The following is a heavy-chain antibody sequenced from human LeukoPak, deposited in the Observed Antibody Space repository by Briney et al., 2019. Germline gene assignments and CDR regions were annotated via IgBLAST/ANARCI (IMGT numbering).Heavy chain of an antibody. V-gene: IGHV3-21*01. J-gene: IGHJ5*02. CDR3: ARDRIAARPNWFDP. CDR1: GFTFSDYN. Sequence: GGSLRLSCAASGFTFSDYNMNWVRQAPGKGLEWVSSISSSSSYIYYADSVKGRFTISRDNAKNSLYLQMNSLRAEDTAVYYCARDRIAARPNWFDPWGQGTLVTVSS. CDR2: ISSSSSYI. D-gene: IGHD6-6*01.